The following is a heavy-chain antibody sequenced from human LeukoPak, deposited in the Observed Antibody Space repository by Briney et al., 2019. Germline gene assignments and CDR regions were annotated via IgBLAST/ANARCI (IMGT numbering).Heavy chain of an antibody. D-gene: IGHD3-22*01. CDR2: VYYNGDI. J-gene: IGHJ4*01. CDR1: GVPISTYY. Sequence: SETLSLTCSVYGVPISTYYWSWLRQSPGKGLEWIAYVYYNGDIMYNPSLKSRVTISLDTSKNQFSLSMTSVTAADTAVYFCATTLYYDSRGYLFDDSGHGTLVTVSS. V-gene: IGHV4-59*01. CDR3: ATTLYYDSRGYLFDD.